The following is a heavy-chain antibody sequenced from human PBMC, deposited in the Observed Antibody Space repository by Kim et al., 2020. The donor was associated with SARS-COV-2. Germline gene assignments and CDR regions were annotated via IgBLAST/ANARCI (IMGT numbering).Heavy chain of an antibody. J-gene: IGHJ6*02. CDR3: AADSSGWYHENYYYYGMDV. CDR1: GFTFTSSA. CDR2: IVVGSGNT. Sequence: SVKVSCKASGFTFTSSAVQWLRQARGQRLEWIGWIVVGSGNTNYAQKFQERVTITRDMSTSTAYMELSSLRSEDTAVYYCAADSSGWYHENYYYYGMDVWGQGTTVTVSS. V-gene: IGHV1-58*01. D-gene: IGHD6-19*01.